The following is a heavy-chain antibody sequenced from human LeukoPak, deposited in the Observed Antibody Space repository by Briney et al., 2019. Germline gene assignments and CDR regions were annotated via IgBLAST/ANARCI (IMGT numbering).Heavy chain of an antibody. CDR2: IYSSGST. D-gene: IGHD6-19*01. CDR3: ARVVAGHDY. V-gene: IGHV4-59*01. CDR1: GGSISSYY. Sequence: SETLSLTCTVSGGSISSYYWSWIRQPPGKGLEWIGYIYSSGSTNYNPSLKSRITISVDTSKNQFSLKLSSVTAADTAVYYCARVVAGHDYWGQGTLVTVSS. J-gene: IGHJ4*02.